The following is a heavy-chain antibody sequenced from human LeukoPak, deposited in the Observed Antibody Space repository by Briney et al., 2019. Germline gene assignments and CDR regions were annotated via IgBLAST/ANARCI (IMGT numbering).Heavy chain of an antibody. CDR3: ARDWNGGNGLGGSNWFDP. CDR2: INPSGGST. CDR1: GYTFISYY. V-gene: IGHV1-46*01. Sequence: ASVKVSCKASGYTFISYYMHWVRQAPGQGLEWMGIINPSGGSTSYAQKFQGRVTMTRDTSTSTVYMELSGLRSEDTAVYYCARDWNGGNGLGGSNWFDPWGQGTLVTVSS. D-gene: IGHD1-1*01. J-gene: IGHJ5*02.